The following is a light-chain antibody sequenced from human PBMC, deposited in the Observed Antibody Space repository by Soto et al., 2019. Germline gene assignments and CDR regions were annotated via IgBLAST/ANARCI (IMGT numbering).Light chain of an antibody. Sequence: DIQMTQSPSTLSASVGHRVTIPCRASQSISSWLAWYQQKRGKAPKLLIYEASSLQSGVPSRFSGSGSVTEFTLTISSPQPDDVATYDCQEYNSYPYTFGQGTKLEGK. CDR1: QSISSW. V-gene: IGKV1-5*03. CDR3: QEYNSYPYT. CDR2: EAS. J-gene: IGKJ2*01.